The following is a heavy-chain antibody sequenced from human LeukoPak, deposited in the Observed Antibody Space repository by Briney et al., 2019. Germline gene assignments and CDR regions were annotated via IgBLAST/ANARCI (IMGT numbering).Heavy chain of an antibody. CDR2: IYHSGST. D-gene: IGHD4-17*01. CDR3: ARGNGLSVTTVVFDY. CDR1: GGSISSSNW. V-gene: IGHV4-4*02. Sequence: PSGTLSLTCAVSGGSISSSNWWSWVRQPPGKGLEWIGEIYHSGSTNYNPSLKSRVTISVDTSKNQFSLKLSSVTAADTAVYYCARGNGLSVTTVVFDYWGQGTLVTVSS. J-gene: IGHJ4*02.